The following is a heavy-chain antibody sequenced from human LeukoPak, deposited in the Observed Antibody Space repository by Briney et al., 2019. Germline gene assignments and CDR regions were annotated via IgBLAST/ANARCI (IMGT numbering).Heavy chain of an antibody. V-gene: IGHV3-21*01. CDR2: ISSSSNYI. CDR1: GFTFSSYS. CDR3: ARDSGYSSSFDY. Sequence: GGSLRLSCAASGFTFSSYSMNWVRQAPGKGLEWVSSISSSSNYIYYADSLKGRFTISRDNAKNSLYLQMNSLRAEDTAMYYCARDSGYSSSFDYWGQGTLVTVSS. J-gene: IGHJ4*02. D-gene: IGHD6-6*01.